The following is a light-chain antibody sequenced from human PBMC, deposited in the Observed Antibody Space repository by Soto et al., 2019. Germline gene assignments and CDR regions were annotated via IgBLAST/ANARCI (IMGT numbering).Light chain of an antibody. CDR3: QQYASSPFT. Sequence: IVLTQSPGTLSLSPGERATLSCRASRSVTSNYLGWYQQKPGQAPRLLIYGASSRATGIPDRFSGSGSGTDFTLTVSRLEPEDFGLYYCQQYASSPFTFGQGTKLEI. V-gene: IGKV3-20*01. J-gene: IGKJ2*01. CDR2: GAS. CDR1: RSVTSNY.